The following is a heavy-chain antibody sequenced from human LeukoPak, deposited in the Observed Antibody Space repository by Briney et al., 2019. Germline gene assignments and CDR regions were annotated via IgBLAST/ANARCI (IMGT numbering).Heavy chain of an antibody. CDR3: ARHSSSWSPGPDY. V-gene: IGHV4-39*01. D-gene: IGHD6-13*01. Sequence: SETLSLTCAVSGASISGSGYYWGWIRQPPGKGLEWIGNIYYSGNTYYIPSLKSRLTISVDTSKNQFSLKLSSVTAADTAVYYCARHSSSWSPGPDYWGPGTLVTVSS. CDR1: GASISGSGYY. CDR2: IYYSGNT. J-gene: IGHJ4*02.